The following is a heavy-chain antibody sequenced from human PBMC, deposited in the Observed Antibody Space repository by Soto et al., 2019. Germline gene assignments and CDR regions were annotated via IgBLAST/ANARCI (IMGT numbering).Heavy chain of an antibody. Sequence: SETLSLTCTVSGGSITNYYWSWIRQPPGKGLEWIGYIYYSGSTNYNPSLKSRVTISVDTSKNQFSLKLSSVTAADTAVYYCARHVLGVDTAMVEFDYWGQGTLVTVSS. D-gene: IGHD5-18*01. V-gene: IGHV4-59*08. CDR1: GGSITNYY. CDR3: ARHVLGVDTAMVEFDY. CDR2: IYYSGST. J-gene: IGHJ4*02.